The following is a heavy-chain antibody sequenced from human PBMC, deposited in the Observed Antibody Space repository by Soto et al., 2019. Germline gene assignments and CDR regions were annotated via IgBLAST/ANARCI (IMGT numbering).Heavy chain of an antibody. Sequence: GGSLRLSCAASGFTFSSYSMNWVRQAPGKGLEWVSSISSSSSYIYYADSVKGRFTISRDNAKNSLYLQMNSLRAEDTAVYYCASRKFWSGSKNYYMDVWGKGTTVTVSS. CDR1: GFTFSSYS. J-gene: IGHJ6*03. CDR3: ASRKFWSGSKNYYMDV. CDR2: ISSSSSYI. D-gene: IGHD3-3*01. V-gene: IGHV3-21*01.